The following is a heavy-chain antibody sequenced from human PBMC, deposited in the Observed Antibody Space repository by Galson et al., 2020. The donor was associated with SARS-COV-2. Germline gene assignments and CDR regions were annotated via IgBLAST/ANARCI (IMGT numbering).Heavy chain of an antibody. Sequence: GGSLRLSCAASGFIFSDYYMSWVRQAPGKGLEWLSYISSSGSTIYYADSVKGQFTISRDNAKKSLYLQMNSLRAEDTAVYYCVRGSYCGGDCYPEYFQHWGQGTLVTVSS. CDR1: GFIFSDYY. V-gene: IGHV3-11*01. D-gene: IGHD2-21*02. CDR2: ISSSGSTI. J-gene: IGHJ1*01. CDR3: VRGSYCGGDCYPEYFQH.